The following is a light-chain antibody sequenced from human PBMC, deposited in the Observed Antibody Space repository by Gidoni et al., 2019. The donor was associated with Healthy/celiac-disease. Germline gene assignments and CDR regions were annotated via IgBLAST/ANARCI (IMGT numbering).Light chain of an antibody. Sequence: DIQMTQSPSTLSASVGDRVTITCRASQSISSWLAWYQQKPGKAPKLLIYDASSLESGVPSRFSGSGSGTEFTLTIISLQPDDVATYYCQQYNSYSITFGQGTRLEIK. CDR2: DAS. CDR1: QSISSW. CDR3: QQYNSYSIT. J-gene: IGKJ5*01. V-gene: IGKV1-5*01.